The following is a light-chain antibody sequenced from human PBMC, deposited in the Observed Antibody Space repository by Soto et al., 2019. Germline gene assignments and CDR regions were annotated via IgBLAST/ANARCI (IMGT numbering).Light chain of an antibody. J-gene: IGLJ1*01. CDR3: SSYTSSSTYV. CDR2: EVS. V-gene: IGLV2-14*01. Sequence: QSALTQPASVSGSPGQSITISCTGTSSDVGGYNYVSWYQQHPGKAPKLMIYEVSNRPSGVSNRFSGSKSGNTASLTISGRQAEDEADYYFSSYTSSSTYVCGTGTKLTVL. CDR1: SSDVGGYNY.